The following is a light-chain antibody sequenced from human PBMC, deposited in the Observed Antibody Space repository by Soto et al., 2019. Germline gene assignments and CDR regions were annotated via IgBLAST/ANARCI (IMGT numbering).Light chain of an antibody. CDR3: SSYTTISTRV. V-gene: IGLV2-14*03. Sequence: QSALTQPASVSGSPGQSITISCTGTSRDVGAYDYVSWYQQHPGKAPKLMIFDVSYRPSGVSHRFSGSKSGNTASLTISGPQAEDEADYYCSSYTTISTRVFGGGTKLTVL. CDR2: DVS. J-gene: IGLJ2*01. CDR1: SRDVGAYDY.